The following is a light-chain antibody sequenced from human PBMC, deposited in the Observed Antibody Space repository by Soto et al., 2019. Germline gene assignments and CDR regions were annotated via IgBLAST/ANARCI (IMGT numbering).Light chain of an antibody. CDR1: QTISSSY. CDR3: QQSGSSPFT. CDR2: DAS. Sequence: EIVLTQSPGTLSLSPGERATLSCRASQTISSSYLAWYQQNLGQAPRLLIYDASSRATGIPDRFSGSGSGTDFTLTISTLEPDDFAVYYCQQSGSSPFTFGPGTKVDIK. V-gene: IGKV3-20*01. J-gene: IGKJ3*01.